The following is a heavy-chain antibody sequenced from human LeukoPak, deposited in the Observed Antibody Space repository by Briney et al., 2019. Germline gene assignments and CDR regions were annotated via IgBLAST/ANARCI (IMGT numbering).Heavy chain of an antibody. J-gene: IGHJ4*02. CDR1: GFTFSKNA. V-gene: IGHV3-23*01. CDR3: ANDPSGTRYFDS. CDR2: LSGSGADT. D-gene: IGHD2-2*01. Sequence: PGGSLRLSCAASGFTFSKNAMSWVRQAPGKGLEWVSSLSGSGADTYYADSVKGRYTISRDSAKNTAYLQMNSLRAEDTAVYYCANDPSGTRYFDSWGQGTLVTAS.